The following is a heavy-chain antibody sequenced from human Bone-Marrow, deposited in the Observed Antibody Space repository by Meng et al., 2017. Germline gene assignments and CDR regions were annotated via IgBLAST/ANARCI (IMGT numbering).Heavy chain of an antibody. CDR3: ARVPPGYYYDSSGYYLYGMDV. V-gene: IGHV1-69*13. CDR2: IIPIFGTA. D-gene: IGHD3-22*01. Sequence: SVKVSCKASGGTFSSYAISWVRQAPGQGLEWMGGIIPIFGTANYAQKFQGRVTITADESTSTAYMELSSLRSEDTAVYYCARVPPGYYYDSSGYYLYGMDVWGQGNTVNGAS. CDR1: GGTFSSYA. J-gene: IGHJ6*02.